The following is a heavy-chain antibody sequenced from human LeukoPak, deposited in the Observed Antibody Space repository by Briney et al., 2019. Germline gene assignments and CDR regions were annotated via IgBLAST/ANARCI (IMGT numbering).Heavy chain of an antibody. CDR1: ASTSSSDA. J-gene: IGHJ4*02. CDR2: ISGSGGST. D-gene: IGHD2-15*01. CDR3: ARVAGGPSGS. Sequence: GGSLRLSCAVSASTSSSDAMSWARQAPGKLLEWVSAISGSGGSTYYADSVKGRFTISRDNSKNTLYLQMNSLRAEDTAVYYCARVAGGPSGSWGQGTLVTVSS. V-gene: IGHV3-23*01.